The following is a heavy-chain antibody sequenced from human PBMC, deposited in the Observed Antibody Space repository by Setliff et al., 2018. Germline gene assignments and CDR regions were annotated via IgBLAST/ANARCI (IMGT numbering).Heavy chain of an antibody. CDR1: GYTFTSYA. D-gene: IGHD3-9*01. CDR3: ARETYDILTGYTYWYFDL. Sequence: GASVKVSCKASGYTFTSYAMHWVRQAPGQRLEWMGWINAGNGNTKYSQKFRGRVTVTRDTSASTVFMELSTLRSEDTAVYYCARETYDILTGYTYWYFDLWGRGTLVTVSS. J-gene: IGHJ2*01. CDR2: INAGNGNT. V-gene: IGHV1-3*01.